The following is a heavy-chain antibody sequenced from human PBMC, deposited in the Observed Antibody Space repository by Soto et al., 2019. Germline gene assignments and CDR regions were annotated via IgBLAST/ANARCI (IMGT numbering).Heavy chain of an antibody. D-gene: IGHD2-2*02. J-gene: IGHJ6*02. Sequence: SLRLSCAASGFTFSSYAMSWVRQAPGKGLEWVSAISGSGGSTYYADSVKGRFTISRDNSKNTLYLQMNSLRAEDTAVYYCAKDIAVPAAIYYYYYGMDVWGQGITVTVSS. V-gene: IGHV3-23*01. CDR2: ISGSGGST. CDR3: AKDIAVPAAIYYYYYGMDV. CDR1: GFTFSSYA.